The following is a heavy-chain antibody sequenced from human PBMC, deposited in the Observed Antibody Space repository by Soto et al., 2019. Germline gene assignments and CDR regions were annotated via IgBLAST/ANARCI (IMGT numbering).Heavy chain of an antibody. D-gene: IGHD2-15*01. CDR2: VSYDAGYK. CDR1: GFTFSTYD. CDR3: AIVSISKSSAVTFDS. J-gene: IGHJ4*02. V-gene: IGHV3-30*03. Sequence: QVQLVESGGGMVQPGRSLRLSCAVSGFTFSTYDMHWVRQAPGKGLEWVAVVSYDAGYKNYADSVKGRFTISRDNSKNTLYLQMNGLRPEDTAVYYCAIVSISKSSAVTFDSWGQGTLVTVSS.